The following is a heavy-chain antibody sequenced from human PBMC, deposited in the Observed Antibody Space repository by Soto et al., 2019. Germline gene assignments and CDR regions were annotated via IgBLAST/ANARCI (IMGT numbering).Heavy chain of an antibody. Sequence: QVQLQESGPGLVKPSGTLSLTCAVSNGSISSNNWWSWVRQPPGKGLEWIGEIYHGGSTNYNPSLQNRVTMSVDKSKNQFSLKLSSVTAADTAVYYCARSGWTQLYFDFWGQGTLVTVSS. V-gene: IGHV4-4*02. CDR1: NGSISSNNW. CDR3: ARSGWTQLYFDF. D-gene: IGHD6-19*01. J-gene: IGHJ4*02. CDR2: IYHGGST.